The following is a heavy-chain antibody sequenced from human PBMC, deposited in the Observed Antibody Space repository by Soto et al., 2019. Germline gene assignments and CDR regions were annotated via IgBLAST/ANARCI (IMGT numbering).Heavy chain of an antibody. V-gene: IGHV1-24*01. CDR2: FDPEDGET. D-gene: IGHD3-10*01. Sequence: GASVKVSCTVSGYTLNELSMHWVRQAPGKGLEWMGGFDPEDGETIYAQKFQGRVTMTEDTSTDTAYMELSSLRSEDTAVYYCSTGTSDAGRSGYYYYMDVWGKGTTVTVS. CDR3: STGTSDAGRSGYYYYMDV. CDR1: GYTLNELS. J-gene: IGHJ6*03.